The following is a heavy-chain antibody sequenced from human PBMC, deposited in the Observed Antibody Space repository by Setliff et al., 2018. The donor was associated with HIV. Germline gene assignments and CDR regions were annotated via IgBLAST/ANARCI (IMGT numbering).Heavy chain of an antibody. Sequence: SVKVSCKASGGPFTSSSIGWVRQAPGQGLEWMGRIIPILGVPRYAQKFQGRVTLTADKSTSTSYMHLSSLRAEDTAVYFCARGGDYDSSGYYVTWGQGSLVTV. CDR3: ARGGDYDSSGYYVT. CDR1: GGPFTSSS. D-gene: IGHD3-22*01. V-gene: IGHV1-69*02. J-gene: IGHJ4*02. CDR2: IIPILGVP.